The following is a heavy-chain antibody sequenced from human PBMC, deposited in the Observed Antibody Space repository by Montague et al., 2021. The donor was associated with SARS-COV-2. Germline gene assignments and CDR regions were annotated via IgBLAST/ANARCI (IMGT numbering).Heavy chain of an antibody. CDR2: MHFTGKT. D-gene: IGHD3-10*01. Sequence: SETLSLTCSVSGDSITNHYWSWIRQPAGKGLEWIGRMHFTGKTNFSPFFSSRLTMSADTSKNQFSLKLTSVTAADTAIYFCARDRFDFGAGRQGTIDFWGQGTLVSVSS. CDR3: ARDRFDFGAGRQGTIDF. CDR1: GDSITNHY. J-gene: IGHJ4*02. V-gene: IGHV4-4*07.